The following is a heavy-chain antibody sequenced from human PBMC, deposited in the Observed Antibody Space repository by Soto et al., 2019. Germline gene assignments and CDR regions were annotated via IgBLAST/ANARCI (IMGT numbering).Heavy chain of an antibody. Sequence: QVQLEQSGAEVKKPGSSVKVSCKASGGTLSDHGVAWLRQAPGQGLEWMGGTIPVFNTAKYAQKFQGRVTVTADKFTNIAYMELSSLRSEDTAFYFFARGVYGSGNYYTGPSSFDIWGQGTIVIVSS. CDR3: ARGVYGSGNYYTGPSSFDI. V-gene: IGHV1-69*06. J-gene: IGHJ3*02. D-gene: IGHD3-10*01. CDR2: TIPVFNTA. CDR1: GGTLSDHG.